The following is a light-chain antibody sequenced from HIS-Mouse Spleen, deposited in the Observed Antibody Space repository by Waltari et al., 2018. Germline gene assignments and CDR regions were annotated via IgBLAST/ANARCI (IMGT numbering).Light chain of an antibody. CDR2: EDS. CDR1: ALPKKY. Sequence: SYKLTQPPSVSVSPGHTARITCSGDALPKKYAYWSQQKSGQAPVLVIYEDSKRPSGIPERFSGSSSGTMATLTISGAQVEDEADYYCYSTDSSGNHRVFGGGTKLTVL. J-gene: IGLJ2*01. V-gene: IGLV3-10*01. CDR3: YSTDSSGNHRV.